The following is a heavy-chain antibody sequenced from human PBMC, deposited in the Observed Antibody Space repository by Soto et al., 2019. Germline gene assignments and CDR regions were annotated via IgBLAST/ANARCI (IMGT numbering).Heavy chain of an antibody. CDR1: GGSLSRGGFY. CDR3: ARDAYSSSGYYYHGMDV. Sequence: SPTCHVSGGSLSRGGFYWSWVRQHPGEGLEWIGYIFYTGTTYYSPSLKSRVTISVDTSEKQFYLKLNSVTAADTAVYYCARDAYSSSGYYYHGMDVWGQGSTVTVSS. V-gene: IGHV4-31*03. CDR2: IFYTGTT. J-gene: IGHJ6*02. D-gene: IGHD6-6*01.